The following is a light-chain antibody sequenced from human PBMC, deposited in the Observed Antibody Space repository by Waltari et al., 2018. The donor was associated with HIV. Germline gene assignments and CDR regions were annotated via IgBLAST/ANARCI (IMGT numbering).Light chain of an antibody. Sequence: TQFPATLSVAPGERATVSCRASQSVSSHLAWYQQKSGQAPRLLIYGASSRATGIQARISGTGSGTEFTLTISSLQSEDFAVYYCQQYNNWPRTFGQGTKVEIK. J-gene: IGKJ1*01. CDR1: QSVSSH. CDR2: GAS. CDR3: QQYNNWPRT. V-gene: IGKV3-15*01.